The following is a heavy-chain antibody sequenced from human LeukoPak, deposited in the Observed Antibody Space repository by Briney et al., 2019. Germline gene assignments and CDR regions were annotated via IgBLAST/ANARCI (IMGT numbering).Heavy chain of an antibody. V-gene: IGHV3-23*01. CDR3: ARGPWDY. Sequence: GGSLRLSCAASGFTFRTLAMNWVRQAPGKGLEWVSTISDNGRSSHYADSVKGRFTISRDNSKNTLDLQMNSLKAEDTAIYYCARGPWDYWGQGTLVTVSS. CDR1: GFTFRTLA. J-gene: IGHJ4*02. CDR2: ISDNGRSS.